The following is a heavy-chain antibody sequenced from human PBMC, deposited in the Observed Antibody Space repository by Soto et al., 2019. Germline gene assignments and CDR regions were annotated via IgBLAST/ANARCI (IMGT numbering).Heavy chain of an antibody. CDR1: VGSLSSNY. D-gene: IGHD6-13*01. J-gene: IGHJ4*02. CDR3: ARYRREAVAGYTLDN. CDR2: VYNSGST. V-gene: IGHV4-59*01. Sequence: TLSLTCTFSVGSLSSNYCTWIRQPPGKGLEWIGYVYNSGSTNYNPSLKSRVTISEDTSKSQFSLKVNSMTAADTAVYYCARYRREAVAGYTLDNWGQGTLVTVSS.